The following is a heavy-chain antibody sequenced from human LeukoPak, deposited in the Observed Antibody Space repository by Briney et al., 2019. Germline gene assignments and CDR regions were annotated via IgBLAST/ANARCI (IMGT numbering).Heavy chain of an antibody. V-gene: IGHV4-34*01. CDR1: GGSFSGCY. D-gene: IGHD2-2*01. CDR2: INHSGST. Sequence: PSETLSLTCAVYGGSFSGCYWSWIRQPPGKGLEWIGEINHSGSTNYNPSLKSRVTISVDTSKNQFSLKLSSVTAADTAVYYCASLCSSTSCAGHWGQGTLVTVSS. CDR3: ASLCSSTSCAGH. J-gene: IGHJ4*02.